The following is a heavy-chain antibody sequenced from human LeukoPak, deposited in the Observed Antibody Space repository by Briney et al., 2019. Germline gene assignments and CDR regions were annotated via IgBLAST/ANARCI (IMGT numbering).Heavy chain of an antibody. J-gene: IGHJ5*02. CDR2: IYPADSDI. CDR3: ARQEYCSGGSCYTWFDP. D-gene: IGHD2-15*01. V-gene: IGHV5-51*01. CDR1: GYSINNYW. Sequence: GESLKISCKGSGYSINNYWIGWVRQMPGKGLEWMGIIYPADSDIRYSPSFQGQVTISADKSISTAYLQWSSLKASDTAMYYCARQEYCSGGSCYTWFDPWGQGTPVTVSS.